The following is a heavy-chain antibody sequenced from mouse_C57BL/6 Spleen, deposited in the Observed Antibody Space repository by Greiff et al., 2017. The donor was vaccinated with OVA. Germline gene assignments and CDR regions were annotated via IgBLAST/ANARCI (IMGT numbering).Heavy chain of an antibody. J-gene: IGHJ3*01. V-gene: IGHV1-64*01. CDR1: GYTFTSYW. CDR3: ARGGGDWDGFAY. CDR2: IHPTSGST. Sequence: QVQLQQPGAELVKPGASVKLSCKASGYTFTSYWMHWVKQRPGQGLEWIGMIHPTSGSTNYNEKFKSKATLPVDKSTSTAYMQLSSLTSEDSAVYYGARGGGDWDGFAYWGQGTLVTVSA. D-gene: IGHD4-1*01.